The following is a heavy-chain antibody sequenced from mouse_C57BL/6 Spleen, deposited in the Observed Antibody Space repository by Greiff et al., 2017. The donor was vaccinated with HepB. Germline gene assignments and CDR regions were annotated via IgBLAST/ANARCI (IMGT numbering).Heavy chain of an antibody. CDR3: ARLGVYYGNYGGYFDV. J-gene: IGHJ1*03. CDR1: GYTFTSYW. CDR2: IDPSDSYT. V-gene: IGHV1-69*01. Sequence: QVQLQQSGAELVMPGASVKLSCKASGYTFTSYWMHWVKQRPGQGLEWIGEIDPSDSYTNYNQKFKGKSTLTVDKSSSTAYMQLSSLTSEDSAVYYCARLGVYYGNYGGYFDVWGTGTTVTVAS. D-gene: IGHD2-1*01.